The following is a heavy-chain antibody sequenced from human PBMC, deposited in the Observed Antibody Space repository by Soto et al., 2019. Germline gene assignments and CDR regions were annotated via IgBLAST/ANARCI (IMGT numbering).Heavy chain of an antibody. Sequence: GGSLRLSCVASGLTFGSRAMSRVRQAPGKGLEWVSAISGSGGSTYYADSVKGRFTISRDNSKNTLYLQMNSLRAEDTAVYYCAKAWTIFGVVPFDYWGQGTLVTVSS. CDR3: AKAWTIFGVVPFDY. V-gene: IGHV3-23*01. CDR1: GLTFGSRA. D-gene: IGHD3-3*01. J-gene: IGHJ4*02. CDR2: ISGSGGST.